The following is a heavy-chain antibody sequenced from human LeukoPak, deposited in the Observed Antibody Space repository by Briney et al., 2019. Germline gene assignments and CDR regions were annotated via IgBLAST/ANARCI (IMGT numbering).Heavy chain of an antibody. CDR2: ISSSSSYI. V-gene: IGHV3-21*01. J-gene: IGHJ4*02. CDR1: GFTFSSYS. CDR3: ARDEINYGSGSFDY. D-gene: IGHD3-10*01. Sequence: PGGSLRLSCAASGFTFSSYSMNWVRQAPGKGLEGVSSISSSSSYIYYADSVKGRFTISRDNAKNSLYLQMNSLRAEDTAVYHCARDEINYGSGSFDYWGQGTLVTVSS.